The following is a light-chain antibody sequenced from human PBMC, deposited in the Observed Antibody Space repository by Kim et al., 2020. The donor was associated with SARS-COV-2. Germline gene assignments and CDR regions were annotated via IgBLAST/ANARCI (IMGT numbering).Light chain of an antibody. J-gene: IGKJ4*01. CDR2: AAS. CDR3: QPRSSWPPAVT. V-gene: IGKV3-11*01. CDR1: QNMVSY. Sequence: PGARATLPCTASQNMVSYVASYPQRPGKAPRLLVYAASIRATGVPDTFGGSGSGTHFTLTISSLEPEDLSVCYCQPRSSWPPAVTFGGGTQVDI.